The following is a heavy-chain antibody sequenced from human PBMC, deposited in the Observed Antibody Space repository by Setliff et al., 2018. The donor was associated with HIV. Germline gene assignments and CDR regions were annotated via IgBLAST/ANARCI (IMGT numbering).Heavy chain of an antibody. V-gene: IGHV1-18*01. J-gene: IGHJ4*02. D-gene: IGHD3-22*01. CDR3: VRDDNYFDTTGYYPYFDY. CDR1: GYTFISFG. Sequence: GASVKVSCKTSGYTFISFGISWVRQAPGQGLEWMGWIAGHNGDTKDDQMLQGRVTVAADISTSTVYMELRSLRSDDTAMYYCVRDDNYFDTTGYYPYFDYWGQGTQVTVSS. CDR2: IAGHNGDT.